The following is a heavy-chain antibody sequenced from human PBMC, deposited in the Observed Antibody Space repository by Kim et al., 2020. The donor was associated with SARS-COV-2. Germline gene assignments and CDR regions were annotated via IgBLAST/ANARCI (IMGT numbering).Heavy chain of an antibody. Sequence: SETLSLTCTVSGGSISSGSYYWSWIRQPAGKGLEWIGRIYTSWSTTYNPSLKSRVTISVDTSKNQFSLKLSSVTAADTAVYYCARKPFDIWGQGTMVTVSS. CDR1: GGSISSGSYY. J-gene: IGHJ3*02. CDR3: ARKPFDI. V-gene: IGHV4-61*02. CDR2: IYTSWST.